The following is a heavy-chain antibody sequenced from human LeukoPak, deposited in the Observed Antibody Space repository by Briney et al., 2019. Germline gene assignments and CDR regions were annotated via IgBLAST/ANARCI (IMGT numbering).Heavy chain of an antibody. CDR3: ASTPGYSYGNHAFDM. CDR2: TRNKANSYTT. Sequence: GGSLRLSCAASGFTFSDHYMDWVRQAPGKGLEWVGLTRNKANSYTTEYAASVKGRFTISRDDSKNSLYLQMNSLKTEDTAVYYCASTPGYSYGNHAFDMWGQGTMVTVSS. CDR1: GFTFSDHY. D-gene: IGHD5-18*01. J-gene: IGHJ3*02. V-gene: IGHV3-72*01.